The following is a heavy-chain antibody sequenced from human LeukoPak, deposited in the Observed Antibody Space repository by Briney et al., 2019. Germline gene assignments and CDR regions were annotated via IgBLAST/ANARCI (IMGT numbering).Heavy chain of an antibody. CDR2: IKRYGSYT. Sequence: GGSLRLSCAASGFTFSSYWMHWLRQAPGKGLVWLSRIKRYGSYTSYADSVQGRFTISRDNAQNTLYLQMNSLRAEDTAVYYCARDSSSTPGKTKYWRQGTLVTVSS. D-gene: IGHD6-13*01. CDR1: GFTFSSYW. J-gene: IGHJ4*02. CDR3: ARDSSSTPGKTKY. V-gene: IGHV3-74*01.